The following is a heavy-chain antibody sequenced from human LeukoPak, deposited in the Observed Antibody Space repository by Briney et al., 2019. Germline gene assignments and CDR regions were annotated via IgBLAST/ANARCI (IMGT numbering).Heavy chain of an antibody. Sequence: ASVKVSCKASGYTFTGHYMHWVRQTPGQGPEWMRCINPNSGGASLAPKFQGRVTMTRDTSMSTAYMELSRLRSDDTAVYHCARYALYASGGAGGFDIWGQGTMVTVSS. CDR2: INPNSGGA. V-gene: IGHV1-2*02. CDR1: GYTFTGHY. J-gene: IGHJ3*02. CDR3: ARYALYASGGAGGFDI. D-gene: IGHD3-10*01.